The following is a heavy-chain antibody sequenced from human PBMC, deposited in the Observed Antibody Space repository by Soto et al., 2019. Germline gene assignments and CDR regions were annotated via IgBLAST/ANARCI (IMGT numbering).Heavy chain of an antibody. J-gene: IGHJ4*02. CDR2: IYYSGST. Sequence: SETLSLTCTVSGGSISSGDYYWSWIRQPPGKGLEWIGYIYYSGSTYYNPSLKSRVTISVDTSKNQFSLKLSSVTAADTAVYYCARLYDSSGYFDYWGQGTLVTVSS. CDR1: GGSISSGDYY. V-gene: IGHV4-30-4*01. D-gene: IGHD3-22*01. CDR3: ARLYDSSGYFDY.